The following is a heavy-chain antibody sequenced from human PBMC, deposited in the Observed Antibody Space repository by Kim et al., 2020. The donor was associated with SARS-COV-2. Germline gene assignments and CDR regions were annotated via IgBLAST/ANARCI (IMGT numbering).Heavy chain of an antibody. V-gene: IGHV3-30*04. CDR1: GFTFSSYA. CDR2: ISYDGSNK. J-gene: IGHJ4*01. D-gene: IGHD5-12*01. CDR3: ARVGEMATIFSYFDY. Sequence: GGSLRLSCAASGFTFSSYAMHWVRQAPGKGLEWVAVISYDGSNKYYADSVKGRFTISRDNSKNTLYLQMNSLRAEDTAVYYCARVGEMATIFSYFDYWG.